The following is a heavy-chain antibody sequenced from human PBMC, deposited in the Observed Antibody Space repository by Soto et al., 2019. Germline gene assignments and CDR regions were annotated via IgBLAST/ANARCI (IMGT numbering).Heavy chain of an antibody. V-gene: IGHV4-31*03. CDR1: GGSISSGGYY. J-gene: IGHJ4*02. CDR3: ARGGIAAAAPPDY. Sequence: QVQLQESGPGLVKPSQTLSLTCTVSGGSISSGGYYWSWIRQHPGKGLEWIGYIYYSGSTYYNPTLKGRVPXSXDPXKNQFSLKLSSVTAADTAVYYCARGGIAAAAPPDYWGQGTLVTVSS. CDR2: IYYSGST. D-gene: IGHD6-13*01.